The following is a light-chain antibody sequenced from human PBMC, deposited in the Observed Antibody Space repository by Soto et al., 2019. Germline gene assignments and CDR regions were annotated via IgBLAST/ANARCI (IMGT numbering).Light chain of an antibody. Sequence: DIQMTQSPSTLSASVGDRVTITCRASQGISRWLAWYQQKPGKAPMLLIYDASTLESGVPSRFSGSGSGTEFTLSISSLQPDDFATFHSQQYYSFPGTFGQGTKVEIK. CDR1: QGISRW. J-gene: IGKJ1*01. CDR3: QQYYSFPGT. V-gene: IGKV1-5*01. CDR2: DAS.